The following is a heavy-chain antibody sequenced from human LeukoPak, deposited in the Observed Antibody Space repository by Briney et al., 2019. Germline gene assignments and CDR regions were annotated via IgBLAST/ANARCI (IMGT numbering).Heavy chain of an antibody. CDR3: AKDKEDYVWGSSLMDV. CDR1: GFTFSSYS. D-gene: IGHD3-16*01. J-gene: IGHJ6*02. Sequence: PGGSLRLSCAASGFTFSSYSMNWVRQAPGKGLEWVSAISGSGGSTYYADSVKGRFTISRDNSKNTLYLQMNSLRAEDTAVYYCAKDKEDYVWGSSLMDVWGQGTTVTVSS. V-gene: IGHV3-23*01. CDR2: ISGSGGST.